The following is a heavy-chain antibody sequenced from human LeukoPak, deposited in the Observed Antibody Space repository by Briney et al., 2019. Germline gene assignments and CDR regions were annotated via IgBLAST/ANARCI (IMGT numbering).Heavy chain of an antibody. CDR3: ARKGSSRNWFDP. Sequence: PSETLSLTCTVSGGSISSYYWSWIRQPPGKGLEWIGYIYYSGSTNYNPSLKSRVTISVDTSKNQFSLKLSSVTAADTAVYYCARKGSSRNWFDPWGQGTLVTVSS. CDR2: IYYSGST. D-gene: IGHD6-13*01. CDR1: GGSISSYY. J-gene: IGHJ5*02. V-gene: IGHV4-59*08.